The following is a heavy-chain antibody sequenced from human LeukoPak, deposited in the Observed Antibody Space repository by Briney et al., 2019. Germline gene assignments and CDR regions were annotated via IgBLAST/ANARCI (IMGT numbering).Heavy chain of an antibody. CDR2: IKQDGSEK. CDR1: GFTFSSYW. CDR3: ARGWEVVVVAAISLDV. V-gene: IGHV3-7*01. J-gene: IGHJ6*04. D-gene: IGHD2-15*01. Sequence: GGSLRLSCAASGFTFSSYWMSWVRQAPGKGLEWVANIKQDGSEKYYVDSVKGRFTISRDNAKNSLYLQMNSLRAEDTAVYYCARGWEVVVVAAISLDVWGKGTTVTVSS.